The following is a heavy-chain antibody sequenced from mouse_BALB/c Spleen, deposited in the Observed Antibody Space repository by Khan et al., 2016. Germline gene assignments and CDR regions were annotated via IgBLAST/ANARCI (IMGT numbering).Heavy chain of an antibody. CDR1: GYTFRNYG. J-gene: IGHJ4*01. CDR3: ARTGGNHDYSIDY. D-gene: IGHD1-1*02. CDR2: INSNAGET. V-gene: IGHV9-3*02. Sequence: QVQLVQSGPELEKPGETVKISCKASGYTFRNYGMNWVKQTPGKGLKWMGWINSNAGETTYAGEFKGRFAFSVETSASTAYLQLNNLKNEDTATYFCARTGGNHDYSIDYWGQGTSVTVSS.